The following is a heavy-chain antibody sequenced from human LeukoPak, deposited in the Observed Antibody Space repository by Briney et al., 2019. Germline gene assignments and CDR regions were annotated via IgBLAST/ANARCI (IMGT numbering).Heavy chain of an antibody. Sequence: GGTLRLSCAAYGFTFSNHGMDWVRQAPGKGLEWVSGISPSGDITYYADSVKGRFTISRDNSKNTLYLEVIRLTPEDSAVYYCAKDDAWLRFGEWSQGTLVTVSS. CDR2: ISPSGDIT. J-gene: IGHJ4*02. CDR3: AKDDAWLRFGE. CDR1: GFTFSNHG. V-gene: IGHV3-23*01. D-gene: IGHD5-12*01.